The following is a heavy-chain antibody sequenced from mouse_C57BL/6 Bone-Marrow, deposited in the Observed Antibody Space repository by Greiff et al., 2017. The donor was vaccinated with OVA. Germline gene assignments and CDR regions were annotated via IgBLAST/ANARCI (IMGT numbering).Heavy chain of an antibody. CDR2: INPTNGGT. V-gene: IGHV1-26*01. CDR3: ARDDYDAMDY. Sequence: EVQLQQSGPELVKPGASVKISCKASGYTFTDYYMNWVKQSPGKSLEWIGDINPTNGGTSSHQKFKGKATLTVDKSSSTAYMELRSLTSEDAAVYYCARDDYDAMDYWGQGTSVTVSS. CDR1: GYTFTDYY. J-gene: IGHJ4*01.